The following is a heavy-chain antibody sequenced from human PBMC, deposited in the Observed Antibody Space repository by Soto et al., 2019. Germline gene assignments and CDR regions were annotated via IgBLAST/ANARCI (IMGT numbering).Heavy chain of an antibody. J-gene: IGHJ5*02. CDR2: IKQDGSEK. Sequence: EVQLVESGGGLVQPGGSLRLSCAASGFTFSSYWMSWVRQAPGKGLEWVANIKQDGSEKYYVDSVKGRFTISRDNAKNSLYLKMNSLRAEDTAVYYCARARDFWSGYPFDPWGQGTLVTVSS. CDR1: GFTFSSYW. V-gene: IGHV3-7*01. D-gene: IGHD3-3*01. CDR3: ARARDFWSGYPFDP.